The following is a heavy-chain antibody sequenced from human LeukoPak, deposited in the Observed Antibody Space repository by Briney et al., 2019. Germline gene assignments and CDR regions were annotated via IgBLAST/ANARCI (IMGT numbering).Heavy chain of an antibody. CDR3: AREWGSASCPAS. V-gene: IGHV4-34*01. J-gene: IGHJ5*02. CDR1: GGSFSGYY. CDR2: INHSGST. Sequence: SETLSLTCAVYGGSFSGYYWSWIRQPPGKGLEWIGEINHSGSTNYNPSLKSRVTISVDKSKNQFSLKLSSVTAADTAVYYCAREWGSASCPASWGQGTLVTVSS. D-gene: IGHD2-2*01.